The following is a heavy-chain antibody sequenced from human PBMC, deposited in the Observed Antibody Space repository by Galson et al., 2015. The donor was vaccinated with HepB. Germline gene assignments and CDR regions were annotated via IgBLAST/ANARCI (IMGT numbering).Heavy chain of an antibody. CDR3: ARGQWLDNY. V-gene: IGHV4-34*01. J-gene: IGHJ4*02. D-gene: IGHD6-19*01. CDR1: GGTFSGYY. CDR2: INHSGST. Sequence: LTCAVYGGTFSGYYWSWIRQSPGKGLEWIGEINHSGSTNYNPSLKSRVTISVDTSKKQFSLKLSSVTAADTAVYYCARGQWLDNYWGQGTLVTVSS.